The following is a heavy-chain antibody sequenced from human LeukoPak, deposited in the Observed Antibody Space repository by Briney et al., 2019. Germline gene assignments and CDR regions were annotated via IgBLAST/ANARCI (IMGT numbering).Heavy chain of an antibody. CDR3: ARNSCPSGTCYDNRGYFDY. CDR2: IYTSGST. CDR1: GGSFSGYY. V-gene: IGHV4-59*10. D-gene: IGHD2-15*01. Sequence: SETLSLTCAVYGGSFSGYYWTWIRQPAGKGLEWIGRIYTSGSTNYNPSLKSRVTISVDTSKNQFSLKLSSVTAADTAVYYCARNSCPSGTCYDNRGYFDYWGQGTLVTVSS. J-gene: IGHJ4*02.